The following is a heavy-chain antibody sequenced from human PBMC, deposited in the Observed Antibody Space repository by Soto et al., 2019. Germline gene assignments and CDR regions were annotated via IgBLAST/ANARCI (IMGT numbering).Heavy chain of an antibody. D-gene: IGHD3-9*01. V-gene: IGHV1-2*04. J-gene: IGHJ4*02. CDR2: INPNSGGT. CDR1: GYTFTGYY. Sequence: ASVKVSCKASGYTFTGYYMHWVRQAPGQGLEWMGWINPNSGGTNYAQKFQGWVTMTRDTSISTAYMELSRLRSDDTAVYYCARGRVLRYFDWLSHFDYWGQGTLVTVLL. CDR3: ARGRVLRYFDWLSHFDY.